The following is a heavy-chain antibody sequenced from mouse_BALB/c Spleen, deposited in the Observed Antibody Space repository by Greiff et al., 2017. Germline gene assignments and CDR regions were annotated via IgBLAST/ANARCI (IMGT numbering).Heavy chain of an antibody. D-gene: IGHD2-10*02. CDR2: INPNNGGT. CDR1: GYTFTDYN. CDR3: SRLEYGNYGFDY. J-gene: IGHJ2*01. Sequence: VQLQQSGPELVKPGASVKIPCKASGYTFTDYNMDWVKQSHGKSLEWIGDINPNNGGTIYNQKFTGKATLTVDKSSSTAYMELRSLTSEDTAVYYCSRLEYGNYGFDYWGQGTTLTVSS. V-gene: IGHV1-18*01.